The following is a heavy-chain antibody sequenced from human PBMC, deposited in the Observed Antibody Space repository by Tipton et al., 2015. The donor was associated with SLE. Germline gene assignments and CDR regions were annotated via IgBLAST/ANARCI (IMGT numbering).Heavy chain of an antibody. CDR2: IDHFGNT. CDR1: GGSFSGYS. J-gene: IGHJ6*03. D-gene: IGHD1-26*01. CDR3: ARGGLGMSYYYYMDV. Sequence: TLSLTCAVYGGSFSGYSWSWIRQPPGKGLEWIGEIDHFGNTNYNPSLKRRVTVSVDTSKNQFTLKLSPVTAADTAVYYCARGGLGMSYYYYMDVWGKGTTVTVSS. V-gene: IGHV4-34*01.